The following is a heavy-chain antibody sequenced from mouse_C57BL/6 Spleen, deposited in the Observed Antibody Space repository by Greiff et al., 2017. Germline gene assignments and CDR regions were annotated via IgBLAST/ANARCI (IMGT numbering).Heavy chain of an antibody. D-gene: IGHD1-1*01. CDR3: AKSYGSRGYFDY. CDR1: GYAFSSSW. V-gene: IGHV1-82*01. Sequence: VQLQQSGPELVKPGASVKISCKASGYAFSSSWMNWVKQRPGKGLEWIGRIYPGDGDTNYNGKFKGKATLTADKSSSTAYMQLSSLTSEDSAVYVCAKSYGSRGYFDYWGQGTTLTVSS. CDR2: IYPGDGDT. J-gene: IGHJ2*01.